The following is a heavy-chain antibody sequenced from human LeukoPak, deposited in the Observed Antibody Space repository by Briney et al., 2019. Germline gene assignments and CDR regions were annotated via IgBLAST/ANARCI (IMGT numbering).Heavy chain of an antibody. Sequence: PSETLSLTCTVSGGSISSSSYYWGWIRQPPGKGLEWIGSIYYSGSTYYNPSLKSRVTISVDTSKNQFSLKLSSVTAADTAVYYCARERAVNGWTSAHFDYWGQGTLVTVSS. CDR3: ARERAVNGWTSAHFDY. J-gene: IGHJ4*02. D-gene: IGHD6-19*01. CDR2: IYYSGST. V-gene: IGHV4-39*02. CDR1: GGSISSSSYY.